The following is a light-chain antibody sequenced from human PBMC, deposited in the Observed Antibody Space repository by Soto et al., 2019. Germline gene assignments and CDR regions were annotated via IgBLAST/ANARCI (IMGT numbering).Light chain of an antibody. J-gene: IGLJ2*01. Sequence: ALTQPASVSGSPGQSITISCTGSSSDVGGYNYVSWYQKHPGKAPKLIIYDVSVRPSGVSKRFSGSKSGNTASLTISGLQVEDEADYYCNSYTSSSAPVVFGGGTKLTVL. V-gene: IGLV2-14*01. CDR2: DVS. CDR3: NSYTSSSAPVV. CDR1: SSDVGGYNY.